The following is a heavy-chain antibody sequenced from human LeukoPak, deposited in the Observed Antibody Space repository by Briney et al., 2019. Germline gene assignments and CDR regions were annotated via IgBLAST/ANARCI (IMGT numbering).Heavy chain of an antibody. CDR2: IYHSGST. V-gene: IGHV4-4*02. CDR3: ASLADYYGSGSYYRNDY. Sequence: PSGTLSLTCAVSGGSISSSNWWSWVRQPPGQGLEWIGEIYHSGSTNYNPSLKSRVTISVDKSKNQFSLKPSSVTAADTAVYYCASLADYYGSGSYYRNDYWGQGTLVTVSS. J-gene: IGHJ4*02. D-gene: IGHD3-10*01. CDR1: GGSISSSNW.